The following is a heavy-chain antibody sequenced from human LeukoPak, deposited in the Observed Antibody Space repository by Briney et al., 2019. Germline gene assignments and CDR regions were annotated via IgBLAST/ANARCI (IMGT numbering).Heavy chain of an antibody. CDR3: AREGTVTAYNFDF. CDR2: IKYTGTEI. CDR1: GFTSSSYW. V-gene: IGHV3-7*04. D-gene: IGHD4-17*01. J-gene: IGHJ4*02. Sequence: PGGSLRLSCAASGFTSSSYWMSWVRQAPGKGLEWMANIKYTGTEIYYVGSVKGRFTISRDNAKNSLFLQMNSLRVEDTAVYYCAREGTVTAYNFDFWGQGTLVTVSS.